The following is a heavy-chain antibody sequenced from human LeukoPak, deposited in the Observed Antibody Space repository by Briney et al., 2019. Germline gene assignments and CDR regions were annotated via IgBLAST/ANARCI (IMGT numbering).Heavy chain of an antibody. V-gene: IGHV3-23*01. CDR2: ISGSGGST. CDR1: GFTFSSYA. CDR3: AKEDHYVDTAMVTFDY. D-gene: IGHD5-18*01. J-gene: IGHJ4*02. Sequence: GGSLRPSCAASGFTFSSYAVSWVRQAPGKGLEWVSAISGSGGSTYYADSVKGRFTISRDNSKNTLYLQMNSLRAEDTAVYYCAKEDHYVDTAMVTFDYWGQGTLVTVSS.